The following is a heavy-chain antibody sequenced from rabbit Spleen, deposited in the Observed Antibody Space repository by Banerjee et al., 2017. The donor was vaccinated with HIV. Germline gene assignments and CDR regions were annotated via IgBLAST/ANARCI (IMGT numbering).Heavy chain of an antibody. CDR2: INTGSSGST. CDR3: ARETSGGWGVVLYYFRL. V-gene: IGHV1S40*01. Sequence: QSLEESGGDLVKPGASLTLTCTASGFSFSSRYYMCWVRQAPGKGLEWIACINTGSSGSTNYASWAKGRFTISKTSSTTVTLQMTSLTAADMATYFCARETSGGWGVVLYYFRLWGPGTLVTVS. D-gene: IGHD4-1*01. CDR1: GFSFSSRYY. J-gene: IGHJ4*01.